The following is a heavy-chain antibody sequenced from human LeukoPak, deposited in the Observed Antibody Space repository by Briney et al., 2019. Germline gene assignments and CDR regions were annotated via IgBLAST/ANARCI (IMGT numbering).Heavy chain of an antibody. D-gene: IGHD2-15*01. CDR1: GGSISSYY. V-gene: IGHV4-59*01. J-gene: IGHJ5*02. CDR2: IYYDGTT. Sequence: PSETLSLTCTVSGGSISSYYWSWIRQPPGKGLEWVGYIYYDGTTNYNPSLKSRVTMSVDTSKNQFSLKLSSVTAADTAVYYCAGGDIVVVGEFDPWGQGILVTVSS. CDR3: AGGDIVVVGEFDP.